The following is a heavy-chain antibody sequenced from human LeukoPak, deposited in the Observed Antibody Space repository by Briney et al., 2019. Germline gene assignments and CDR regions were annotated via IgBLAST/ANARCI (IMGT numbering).Heavy chain of an antibody. V-gene: IGHV3-7*01. CDR1: GFTFSTYW. CDR3: ARDWGEEGRPTDY. CDR2: IRGDGGKK. Sequence: GGSLRLSCAASGFTFSTYWMSWVRQAPGKGLEWVANIRGDGGKKNYVDSVRGRFTISRDNAKNSLYLQMNSLGAEDTAVYYCARDWGEEGRPTDYWGQGTLVTVSS. D-gene: IGHD3-16*01. J-gene: IGHJ4*02.